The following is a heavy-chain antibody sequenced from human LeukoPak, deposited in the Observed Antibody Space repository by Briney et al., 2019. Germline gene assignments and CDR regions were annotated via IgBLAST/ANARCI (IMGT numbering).Heavy chain of an antibody. D-gene: IGHD1-26*01. CDR3: ARLGQQVGATRDY. J-gene: IGHJ4*02. CDR1: GGTFSSYA. V-gene: IGHV1-69*05. CDR2: IIPIFGTA. Sequence: SVKVSCKASGGTFSSYAISWVRKAPGQGLEWMGRIIPIFGTANYAQKFQGRVTITTDESTSTAYMELSSLRSEDTAVYYCARLGQQVGATRDYWGQGTLVTVSS.